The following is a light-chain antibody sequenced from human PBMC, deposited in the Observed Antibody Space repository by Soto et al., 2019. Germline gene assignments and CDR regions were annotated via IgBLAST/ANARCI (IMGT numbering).Light chain of an antibody. J-gene: IGLJ1*01. CDR3: SSYTSSSTYV. CDR1: ISDVGGYNS. V-gene: IGLV2-14*01. CDR2: EVT. Sequence: LIQPASVSGSPGQSITISCTGTISDVGGYNSVAWHQQHPGKAPKLLISEVTDRPSGVSNRFSGSKSGNTASLTISGLQADDEADYYCSSYTSSSTYVFGPGTKVTVL.